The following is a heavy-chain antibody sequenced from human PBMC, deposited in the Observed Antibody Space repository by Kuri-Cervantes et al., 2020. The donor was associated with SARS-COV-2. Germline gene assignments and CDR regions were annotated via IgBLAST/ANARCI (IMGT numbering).Heavy chain of an antibody. D-gene: IGHD3-3*01. CDR3: AREDYGFWSGYSTEGKYNPFDP. Sequence: ASVKVSCKVSGYTLTELSMHWVRQAPGKGLEWMGGFDPEDGETIYAQKFQGRVTMTEDTSTDTAYMELSSLRSEDTAVYYCAREDYGFWSGYSTEGKYNPFDPWGQGTLVTVSS. V-gene: IGHV1-24*01. CDR1: GYTLTELS. J-gene: IGHJ5*02. CDR2: FDPEDGET.